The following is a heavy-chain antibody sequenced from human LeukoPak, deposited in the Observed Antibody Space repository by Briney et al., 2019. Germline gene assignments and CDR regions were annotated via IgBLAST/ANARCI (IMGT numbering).Heavy chain of an antibody. Sequence: GGSLRLSCAASGFTFVSYSMNGVRQAPGKGLEWVSSISSSSSYIYYADSVKGRFTISRDNAKNSLYMQMNSLRAEDTAVYYCARGGFYDYVWGSYRIDYWGQGTLVTVSS. CDR2: ISSSSSYI. V-gene: IGHV3-21*01. J-gene: IGHJ4*02. CDR3: ARGGFYDYVWGSYRIDY. D-gene: IGHD3-16*02. CDR1: GFTFVSYS.